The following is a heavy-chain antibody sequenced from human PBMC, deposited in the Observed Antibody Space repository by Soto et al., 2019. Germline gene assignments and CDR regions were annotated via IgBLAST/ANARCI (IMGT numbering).Heavy chain of an antibody. D-gene: IGHD6-19*01. CDR3: ARDQWMVPRGGYD. CDR2: ISGYNGDT. V-gene: IGHV1-18*01. J-gene: IGHJ4*02. Sequence: QIHLVQSGPEVKKPGASVKVSCKASGHKFTSYGITWVRQAPGQGREWMGWISGYNGDTKFGQKVQGRVTLTTDTSTSTAYMELRSLRSDDTAVYYCARDQWMVPRGGYDWGQGTLVTVSP. CDR1: GHKFTSYG.